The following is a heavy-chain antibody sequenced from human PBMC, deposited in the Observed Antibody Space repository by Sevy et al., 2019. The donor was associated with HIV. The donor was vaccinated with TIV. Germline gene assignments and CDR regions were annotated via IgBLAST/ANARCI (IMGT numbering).Heavy chain of an antibody. CDR2: ISSSGSTI. D-gene: IGHD2-2*01. J-gene: IGHJ6*02. Sequence: GGSLRLSCAASGFTFSSYEMNWVRQAPGKGLEWVSYISSSGSTIYYADSVKGRFTISRDNAKNSLYLQMNSLRAEDTAVYYCAGLGDIVVVPAAQDYYYYYGMDVWGQGTTVTVSS. CDR3: AGLGDIVVVPAAQDYYYYYGMDV. CDR1: GFTFSSYE. V-gene: IGHV3-48*03.